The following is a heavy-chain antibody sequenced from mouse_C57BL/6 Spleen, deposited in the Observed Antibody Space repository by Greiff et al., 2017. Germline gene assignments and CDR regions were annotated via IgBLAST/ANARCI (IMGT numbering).Heavy chain of an antibody. J-gene: IGHJ3*01. Sequence: EVQLQQSGPELVKPGASVKISCKASGYTFTDYYMNWVKQSNGKSLEWIGDINPNNGGTSYNQKFKGKATLTVDKSSSTAYMELRSLTSEDSAVYYCARGGLWFAYWGQGTLVTVSA. CDR2: INPNNGGT. CDR3: ARGGLWFAY. CDR1: GYTFTDYY. V-gene: IGHV1-26*01.